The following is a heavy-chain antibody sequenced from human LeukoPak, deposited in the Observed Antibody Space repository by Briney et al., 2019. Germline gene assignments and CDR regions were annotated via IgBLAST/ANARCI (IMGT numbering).Heavy chain of an antibody. CDR1: GGSISSSSYY. J-gene: IGHJ5*02. CDR2: IYYSGTT. D-gene: IGHD3-22*01. V-gene: IGHV4-39*02. Sequence: SETLSLTCTVSGGSISSSSYYWGWIRQPPGKGLEWIGSIYYSGTTYYNPSPKSRVTISVDTSKDHFSLKLRSVTAADTAVYYCVRFSSTYDNWFDPWGQGTLVTVSS. CDR3: VRFSSTYDNWFDP.